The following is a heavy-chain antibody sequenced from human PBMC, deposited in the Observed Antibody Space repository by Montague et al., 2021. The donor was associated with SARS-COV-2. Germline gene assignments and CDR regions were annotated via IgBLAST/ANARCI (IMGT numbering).Heavy chain of an antibody. V-gene: IGHV4-4*02. CDR2: IFHSGRT. D-gene: IGHD6-25*01. J-gene: IGHJ4*02. CDR3: ARDSQRSHFDY. CDR1: GGSISTDNW. Sequence: SETLSLTCAVSGGSISTDNWWSWVRRPPGKGLEWIGEIFHSGRTNYNPSRKSRVTISVDRSNNQFSLELSSVTAADTAIYYCARDSQRSHFDYWGQGILVTVSS.